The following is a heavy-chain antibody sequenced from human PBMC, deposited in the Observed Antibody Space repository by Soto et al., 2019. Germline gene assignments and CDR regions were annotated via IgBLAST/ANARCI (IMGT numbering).Heavy chain of an antibody. CDR1: GFTFSSYS. Sequence: PGGSLRLSCAASGFTFSSYSMNWVRQAPGKGLEWVSRISPDGSNTNYADSVKGRFTISRDNAKNTVYLQMNSLRAEDTALYYCARDNCTSYWGQGTLVTVSS. CDR3: ARDNCTSY. CDR2: ISPDGSNT. J-gene: IGHJ4*02. V-gene: IGHV3-74*01. D-gene: IGHD1-20*01.